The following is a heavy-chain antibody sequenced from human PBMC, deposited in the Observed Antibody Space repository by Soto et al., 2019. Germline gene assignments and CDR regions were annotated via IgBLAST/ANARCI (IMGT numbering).Heavy chain of an antibody. D-gene: IGHD2-21*02. CDR1: GFTFSSYG. CDR2: ISYDGSNK. J-gene: IGHJ4*02. Sequence: QVQLVESGGGVVQPGRSLRLSCAASGFTFSSYGMHWVRQAPGKGLEWVAVISYDGSNKYYADSVKGRVTISRDNSKNTLYMQMNSLRADDTAVYYCAKDKRAVVVTAPIDYWGQGTLVTVSS. CDR3: AKDKRAVVVTAPIDY. V-gene: IGHV3-30*18.